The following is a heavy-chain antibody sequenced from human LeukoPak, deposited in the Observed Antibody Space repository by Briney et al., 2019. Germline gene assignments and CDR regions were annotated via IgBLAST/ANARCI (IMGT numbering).Heavy chain of an antibody. J-gene: IGHJ3*02. Sequence: GESLKISFKGSGCSFTSYWIGWVRRMPGKGLEGMGIIYPGDSDTRYSPSFQGQVTISADKSISTAYLQWSSLKASDTAMYYCARHLRSLDAFDIWGQGTMVTVSS. CDR1: GCSFTSYW. CDR3: ARHLRSLDAFDI. V-gene: IGHV5-51*01. D-gene: IGHD1-26*01. CDR2: IYPGDSDT.